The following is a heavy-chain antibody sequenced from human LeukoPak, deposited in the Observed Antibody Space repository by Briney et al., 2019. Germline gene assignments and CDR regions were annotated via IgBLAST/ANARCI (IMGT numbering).Heavy chain of an antibody. CDR3: ARSSLSSSQSPSPHDY. Sequence: ASVRVSCTASGYTLTSYYMHWVRQAPGQGLERMGIINTSGGSTSYAQKFQGRVTMTRDMSTSTVYMELSSLRSEDTAVYYCARSSLSSSQSPSPHDYWGRGTLVTVSS. CDR2: INTSGGST. V-gene: IGHV1-46*01. CDR1: GYTLTSYY. J-gene: IGHJ4*02. D-gene: IGHD6-13*01.